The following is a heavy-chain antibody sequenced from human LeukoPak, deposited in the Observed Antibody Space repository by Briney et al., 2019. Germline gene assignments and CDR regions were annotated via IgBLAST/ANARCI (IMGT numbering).Heavy chain of an antibody. J-gene: IGHJ3*02. CDR1: GFTFSNYA. D-gene: IGHD2-15*01. CDR3: ASGVVVVAPDTFDI. V-gene: IGHV3-30*04. Sequence: PGGSLRLSCAASGFTFSNYAMHWVRQAPGNGLEWVAIISYDGSNKYYADSVKGRFTISRDNAKNSLYLQMNSLRAEDTAVYYCASGVVVVAPDTFDIWGQGTMVTVSS. CDR2: ISYDGSNK.